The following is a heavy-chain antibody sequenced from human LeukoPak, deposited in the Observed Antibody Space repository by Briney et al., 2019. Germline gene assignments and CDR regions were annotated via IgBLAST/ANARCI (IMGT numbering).Heavy chain of an antibody. CDR2: MNPNSGNT. CDR3: ARVANGRWLQFDY. Sequence: ASVKVSCKASGYTFTSYDINWVRQATGQGLEWMGWMNPNSGNTGYAQKFQGRVTMTRNTSISTAYMELSSLRSKDTAVYYCARVANGRWLQFDYWGQGTLVTVSS. V-gene: IGHV1-8*01. J-gene: IGHJ4*02. CDR1: GYTFTSYD. D-gene: IGHD5-24*01.